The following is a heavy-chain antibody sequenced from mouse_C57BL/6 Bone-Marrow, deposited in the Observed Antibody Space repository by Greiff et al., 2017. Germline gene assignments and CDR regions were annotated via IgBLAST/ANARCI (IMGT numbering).Heavy chain of an antibody. J-gene: IGHJ3*01. CDR2: IYPRSGNT. D-gene: IGHD1-1*01. Sequence: QVQLQQSGAELARPGASVKLSCKASGYTFTSYGISWVKQRTGQGLEWIGEIYPRSGNTYYNEKFKGKATLTADKSSSTAYMELRSLTSRDSAVYFCARKGIYYYGSRSRTWFAYWGQGTLVTVSA. CDR1: GYTFTSYG. CDR3: ARKGIYYYGSRSRTWFAY. V-gene: IGHV1-81*01.